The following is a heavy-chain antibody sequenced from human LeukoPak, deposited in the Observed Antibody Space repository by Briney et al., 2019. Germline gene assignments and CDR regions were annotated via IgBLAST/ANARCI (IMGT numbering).Heavy chain of an antibody. CDR1: GGSISSGDYY. Sequence: PSQTLSLTCTVSGGSISSGDYYWNWIRQPPGKGLEWTGYTHHSGNTLYNPSLKSRVTTSVDTSKNQFSLSLSSVTAADTAVYYCARWEVRLNAFEMWGQGTMVTVSS. CDR2: THHSGNT. V-gene: IGHV4-61*08. D-gene: IGHD3-10*01. CDR3: ARWEVRLNAFEM. J-gene: IGHJ3*02.